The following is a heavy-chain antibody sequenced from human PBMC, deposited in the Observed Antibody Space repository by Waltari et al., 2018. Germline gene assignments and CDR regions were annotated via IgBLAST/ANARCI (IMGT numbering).Heavy chain of an antibody. D-gene: IGHD3-22*01. Sequence: QVQLVQSGAEVKKPGSSVKVSCKASGGTFTSQAISGVRQAPGQGLEWMGGISPFFATANYAQKFQGRVTMTTDESMSTAYMDLSSLRSEDTAVYYCARGDSSGYAIWYMDVWGKGTTVTVSS. J-gene: IGHJ6*03. V-gene: IGHV1-69*05. CDR2: ISPFFATA. CDR1: GGTFTSQA. CDR3: ARGDSSGYAIWYMDV.